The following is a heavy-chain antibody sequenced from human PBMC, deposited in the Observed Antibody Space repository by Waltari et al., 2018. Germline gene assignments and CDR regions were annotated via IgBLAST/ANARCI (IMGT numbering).Heavy chain of an antibody. CDR1: GSGPSALW. D-gene: IGHD3-10*02. CDR2: IKWDGTET. V-gene: IGHV3-7*03. J-gene: IGHJ5*02. Sequence: EAQLMESGGGLVRPGACPRVSGAALGSGPSALWMTWVRRAPGRGLEWVANIKWDGTETYYAESMNGRFIISRDNSKNSVFLQMNSPRADDTAIYYCARGSAAYVRFWDLWGQGTSVTVSS. CDR3: ARGSAAYVRFWDL.